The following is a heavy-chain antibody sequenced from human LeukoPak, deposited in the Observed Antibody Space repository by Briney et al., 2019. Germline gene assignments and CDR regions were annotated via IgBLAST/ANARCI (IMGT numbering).Heavy chain of an antibody. Sequence: ASVKVSCKASGYTFTSYGISWVRQAPGQGLEWMGWISAYNGNTNYAQKLQGRVTMTTDTSTSTAYMELRSLRSDDTAVHYCARGVDYGDYYFPTDYWGQGTLVTVSS. CDR3: ARGVDYGDYYFPTDY. J-gene: IGHJ4*02. CDR2: ISAYNGNT. D-gene: IGHD4-17*01. CDR1: GYTFTSYG. V-gene: IGHV1-18*01.